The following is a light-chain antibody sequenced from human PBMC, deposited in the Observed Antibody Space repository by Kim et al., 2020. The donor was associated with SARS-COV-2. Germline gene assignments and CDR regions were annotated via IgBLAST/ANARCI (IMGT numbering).Light chain of an antibody. CDR3: QQSYSTLYT. Sequence: GDRVTITCRASQSISTYLNWYQQKPGKAPKLLIYAASSLQSGVPSRFSGSGSGTDFTLTISSLQPDDFATYYCQQSYSTLYTFGQGTKLEIK. V-gene: IGKV1-39*01. J-gene: IGKJ2*01. CDR1: QSISTY. CDR2: AAS.